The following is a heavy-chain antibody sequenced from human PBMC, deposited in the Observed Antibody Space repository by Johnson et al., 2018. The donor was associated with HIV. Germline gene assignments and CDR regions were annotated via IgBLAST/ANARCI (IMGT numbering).Heavy chain of an antibody. D-gene: IGHD1-14*01. J-gene: IGHJ3*02. V-gene: IGHV3-11*01. Sequence: QMLLVESGGGLVKPGGSLRLSCAASGFTFSDYYMTWIRQAPGKGLEWVSYISGSGGSTYYADSVKGRFTISRDNSKNTLYLQMNSLRAEDTAVYYCAKPPFYAFDIWGQGTMVTVSS. CDR2: ISGSGGST. CDR3: AKPPFYAFDI. CDR1: GFTFSDYY.